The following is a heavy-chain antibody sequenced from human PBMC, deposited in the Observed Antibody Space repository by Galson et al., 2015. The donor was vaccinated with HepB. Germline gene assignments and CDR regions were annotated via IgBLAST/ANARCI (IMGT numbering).Heavy chain of an antibody. V-gene: IGHV4-4*07. D-gene: IGHD3-9*01. Sequence: SETLSLTCTVSGGSISSYYWSWIRQPAGKGLEWIGRIYTSGSTNYNPSLKSRVTMSVDTSKNQFSLKLSSVTAADTAVYYCARDRGDILTGGEYYYYYYGMDVWGQGTTVTVSS. CDR3: ARDRGDILTGGEYYYYYYGMDV. CDR2: IYTSGST. CDR1: GGSISSYY. J-gene: IGHJ6*02.